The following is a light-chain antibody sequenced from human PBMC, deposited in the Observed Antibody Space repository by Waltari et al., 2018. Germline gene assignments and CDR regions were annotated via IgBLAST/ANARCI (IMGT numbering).Light chain of an antibody. CDR3: MQTLRSPYS. CDR2: LVS. J-gene: IGKJ2*03. CDR1: QSLVHIDGKTY. V-gene: IGKV2-40*01. Sequence: DIVMTQTPLSLPVTLGEQASISCRSSQSLVHIDGKTYLDWYLQKPGQSPQLLMYLVSKRASGVPDKFSGSGSGTDFTLKISRVEAEDVGVYYCMQTLRSPYSFGQGTKVEIK.